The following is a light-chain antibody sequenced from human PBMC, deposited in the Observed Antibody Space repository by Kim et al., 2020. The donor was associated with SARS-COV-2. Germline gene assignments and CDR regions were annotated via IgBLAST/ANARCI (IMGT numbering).Light chain of an antibody. CDR2: QDS. CDR3: QAWDSSTAV. Sequence: SYELTQPPSVSVSPGQTASITCSGDKLGDKYAWWYQQRPGQSPVLVIYQDSKRPSGIPERFSGSNSGNTATLTISGTQATDEADYYCQAWDSSTAVFGGG. J-gene: IGLJ3*02. CDR1: KLGDKY. V-gene: IGLV3-1*01.